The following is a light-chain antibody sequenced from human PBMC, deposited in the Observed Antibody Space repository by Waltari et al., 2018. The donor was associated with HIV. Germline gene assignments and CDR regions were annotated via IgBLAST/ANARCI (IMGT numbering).Light chain of an antibody. CDR1: SSHIGMND. V-gene: IGLV1-47*01. J-gene: IGLJ1*01. Sequence: QSVLTQPPSASGTPGQTVTISCSGSSSHIGMNDVFWYQQVPGMAPKLLIYRDDQRPSGVPDRFSASKSGTSASLAISGLRSEDEADYYCAAWDDSLGGLYVFGAGTQVTAL. CDR2: RDD. CDR3: AAWDDSLGGLYV.